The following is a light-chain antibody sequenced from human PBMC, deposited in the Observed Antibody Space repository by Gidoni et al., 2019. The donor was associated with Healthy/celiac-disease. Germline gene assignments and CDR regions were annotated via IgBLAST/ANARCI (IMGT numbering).Light chain of an antibody. CDR1: KLGDKY. CDR2: QDS. V-gene: IGLV3-1*01. CDR3: QAWDSSTAWV. J-gene: IGLJ2*01. Sequence: SYELPQPPSVSVSPGQTASITCSGDKLGDKYACWYQQKPGQSPVLVIYQDSKRPSVIPERFSGSNSGNTATLTISGTQAMDEADYYCQAWDSSTAWVFGGGTKLTVL.